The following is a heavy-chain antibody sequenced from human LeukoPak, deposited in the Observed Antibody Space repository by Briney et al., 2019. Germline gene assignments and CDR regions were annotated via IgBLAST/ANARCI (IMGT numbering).Heavy chain of an antibody. J-gene: IGHJ4*02. D-gene: IGHD3-10*01. CDR3: AKSFWWFGEFSPFDY. Sequence: GGSLRLSCAASGFTFSSYTMNWVRQAPGKGLEWVSSISSSSIYIYYADSVKGRFTISRDNAKNSLYLQMNSLRAEDTAVYYCAKSFWWFGEFSPFDYWGQGTLVTVSS. V-gene: IGHV3-21*01. CDR1: GFTFSSYT. CDR2: ISSSSIYI.